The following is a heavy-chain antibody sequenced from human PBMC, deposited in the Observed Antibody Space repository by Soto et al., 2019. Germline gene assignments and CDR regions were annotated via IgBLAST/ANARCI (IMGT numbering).Heavy chain of an antibody. J-gene: IGHJ5*02. CDR3: ARGSSSWPNWFDP. D-gene: IGHD6-13*01. CDR1: GGTFSSYT. CDR2: IIPILGIA. Sequence: QVQLVQSGAEVKKPGSSVKVSCKASGGTFSSYTISWVRQAPGQGLEWMGRIIPILGIANYALKFQGRVTLAADKGTSTAYMELSSLRSEDTAVYYCARGSSSWPNWFDPWGQGTLVTVSS. V-gene: IGHV1-69*02.